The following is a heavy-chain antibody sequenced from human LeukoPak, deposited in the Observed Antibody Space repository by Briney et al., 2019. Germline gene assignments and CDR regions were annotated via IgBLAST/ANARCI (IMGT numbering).Heavy chain of an antibody. Sequence: GGSLRLSCAASGFTFSSYAMSWVRQAPGKGLEWVSAISGSGGSTYYADSVKGRFTISRDNSKNTLYLQMNSLRAEDTAVYYYAKDGAYCGGDCYSGYFDYWGQGTLVTVSS. J-gene: IGHJ4*02. CDR1: GFTFSSYA. CDR2: ISGSGGST. D-gene: IGHD2-21*02. V-gene: IGHV3-23*01. CDR3: AKDGAYCGGDCYSGYFDY.